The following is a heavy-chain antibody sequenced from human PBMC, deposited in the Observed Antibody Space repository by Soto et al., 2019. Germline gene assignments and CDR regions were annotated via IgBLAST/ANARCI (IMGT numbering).Heavy chain of an antibody. CDR1: GFTVSSYA. Sequence: QVQLAESGGGVVQPGRSLRLSCAASGFTVSSYAMHWVRQAPGKGLEWVAVISYDGSNKYYADSVKGRFTISRDNSKNTLYLQMNSLRAEDTAVYYCARGVVVVSNFDYWGQGTLVTVSS. CDR2: ISYDGSNK. D-gene: IGHD2-8*02. CDR3: ARGVVVVSNFDY. V-gene: IGHV3-30-3*01. J-gene: IGHJ4*02.